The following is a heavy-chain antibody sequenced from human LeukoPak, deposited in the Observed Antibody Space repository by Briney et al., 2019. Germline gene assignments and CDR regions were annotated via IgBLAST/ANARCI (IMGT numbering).Heavy chain of an antibody. J-gene: IGHJ5*02. CDR3: ARVPYYYDSSGLNWFDP. D-gene: IGHD3-22*01. V-gene: IGHV3-21*01. CDR1: GFTFSSYS. CDR2: ISSSSSYI. Sequence: GGSLRLSCAASGFTFSSYSMNWVRQAPGKGLEWVSSISSSSSYIYYADSVKGRFTISRDNAKNSLSLQMNSLRAEDTAVYYCARVPYYYDSSGLNWFDPWGQGTLVTVSS.